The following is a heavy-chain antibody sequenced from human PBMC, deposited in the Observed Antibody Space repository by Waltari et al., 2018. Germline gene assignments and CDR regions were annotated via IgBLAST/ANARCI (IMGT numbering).Heavy chain of an antibody. CDR3: ARVRQPYYYDSSGYYYYFDY. D-gene: IGHD3-22*01. CDR2: IIPMFYIT. J-gene: IGHJ4*02. V-gene: IGHV1-69*10. CDR1: GGTLSSPS. Sequence: VQLVQSGAEVKKPGSSVKVPCMASGGTLSSPSITWVSQAPGQGLEWMGGIIPMFYITNYAQKFQGRVTITADKSTSTAYMELNSLRSEATAVYYCARVRQPYYYDSSGYYYYFDYWGQGTLVTVSS.